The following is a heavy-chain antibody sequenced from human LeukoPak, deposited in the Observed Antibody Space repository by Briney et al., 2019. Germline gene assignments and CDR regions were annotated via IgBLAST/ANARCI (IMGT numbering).Heavy chain of an antibody. CDR3: ARGLPYYYGMDV. CDR1: GFTFSSYD. J-gene: IGHJ6*02. V-gene: IGHV3-13*01. Sequence: EGSLRLSCAASGFTFSSYDMHWVRQATGKGLEWVSAIGTAGDTYYPGSVKGRFTISRENAKNSLYLQMNSLRAGDTAVYYCARGLPYYYGMDVWGQGTTVTASS. CDR2: IGTAGDT.